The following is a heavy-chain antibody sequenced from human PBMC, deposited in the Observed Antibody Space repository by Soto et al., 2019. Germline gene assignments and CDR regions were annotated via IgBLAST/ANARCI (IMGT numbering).Heavy chain of an antibody. D-gene: IGHD3-22*01. J-gene: IGHJ4*02. CDR3: ARDGARIDSSGKVDY. Sequence: QVQLVESGGGVVQPGRSLRLSCVASGFKFTDYGLNWVRQTPGKGLEWVAISWFDGSIAYYAESVKGRFTISRDDSRNTVYLHMNSLRGEDTAMYYCARDGARIDSSGKVDYWGQGTQVTVSS. CDR2: SWFDGSIA. CDR1: GFKFTDYG. V-gene: IGHV3-33*01.